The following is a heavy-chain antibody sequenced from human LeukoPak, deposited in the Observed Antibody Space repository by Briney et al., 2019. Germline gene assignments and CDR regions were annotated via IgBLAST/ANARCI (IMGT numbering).Heavy chain of an antibody. J-gene: IGHJ4*02. CDR3: ARRYRRYYDFWSGYPALGYFDY. CDR2: VFYSGST. CDR1: GGSISTSNYY. Sequence: SETLSLTCTVSGGSISTSNYYWGWIRQPPGKGLAWIGTVFYSGSTYSNPSLKSRVTISVDTSKNQFSLKLSSVTAADTAVYYCARRYRRYYDFWSGYPALGYFDYWGQGTLVTVSS. V-gene: IGHV4-39*07. D-gene: IGHD3-3*01.